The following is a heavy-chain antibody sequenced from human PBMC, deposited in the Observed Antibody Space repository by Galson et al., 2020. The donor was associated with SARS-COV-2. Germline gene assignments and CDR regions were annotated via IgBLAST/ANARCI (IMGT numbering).Heavy chain of an antibody. CDR1: GFTFSSYG. D-gene: IGHD1-26*01. J-gene: IGHJ4*02. CDR2: ISYDGSNK. CDR3: AKSYSGSYYSYFDY. Sequence: LSLTCAASGFTFSSYGMHWVRQAPGKGLEWVAVISYDGSNKYYADSVKGRFTISRDNSKNTLYLQMNSLRAEDTAVYYCAKSYSGSYYSYFDYWGQGTLVTISS. V-gene: IGHV3-30*18.